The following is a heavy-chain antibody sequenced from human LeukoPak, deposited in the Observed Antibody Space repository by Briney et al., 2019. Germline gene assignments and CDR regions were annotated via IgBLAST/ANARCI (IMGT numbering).Heavy chain of an antibody. CDR1: GYTFTSYD. J-gene: IGHJ6*03. D-gene: IGHD3-10*01. Sequence: EASVKVSCKASGYTFTSYDINWVRQATGQGREWMGWMNPNSGNTGYAQKFQGRVTMTRNTSISTAYMELSSLRSEDTAVYYCARGGGYYGSGSYYPYYMDVWGKGTTVTVSS. V-gene: IGHV1-8*01. CDR3: ARGGGYYGSGSYYPYYMDV. CDR2: MNPNSGNT.